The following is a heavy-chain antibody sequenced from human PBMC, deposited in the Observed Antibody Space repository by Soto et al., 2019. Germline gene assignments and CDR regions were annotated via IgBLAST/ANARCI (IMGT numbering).Heavy chain of an antibody. CDR1: GFAFSNAW. V-gene: IGHV3-15*01. Sequence: EVQLVESGGGLVKPGGSLRLSCATSGFAFSNAWMNWVRQAPGKGLEWVGRILSKTHGGTTDYTAPVKDRFIVSRDDSENVLYLQMNSLKTEDTAVYYCAAGTGRTDFDYWGQGTLVIVSP. D-gene: IGHD2-2*01. CDR2: ILSKTHGGTT. CDR3: AAGTGRTDFDY. J-gene: IGHJ4*02.